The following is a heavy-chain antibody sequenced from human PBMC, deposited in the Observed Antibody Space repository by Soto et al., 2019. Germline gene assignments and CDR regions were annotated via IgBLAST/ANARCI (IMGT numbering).Heavy chain of an antibody. CDR2: ISHDGSNK. J-gene: IGHJ4*02. V-gene: IGHV3-30-3*01. CDR3: ARDGAGHFDY. D-gene: IGHD1-26*01. CDR1: GFTFSSYA. Sequence: TGGSLRLSCAASGFTFSSYAMHWVRQAPGKGLEWVAVISHDGSNKYYADSVKGRFTISRDNSKNTLYLQMNSLRAEDTAVYYCARDGAGHFDYWGRGTLVTVSS.